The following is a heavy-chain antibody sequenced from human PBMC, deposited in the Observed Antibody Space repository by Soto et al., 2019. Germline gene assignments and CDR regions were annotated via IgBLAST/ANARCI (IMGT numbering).Heavy chain of an antibody. Sequence: PVESLKISCTTSGYSFTNDWIGWLREMPGKGPEWIGIIYPGDSDTRYSPSFQGQVTISADKSTSTAYLLWSSLKASDTAIYFCAGSIFYYGMDVWGQGTTVTVSS. CDR2: IYPGDSDT. CDR3: AGSIFYYGMDV. V-gene: IGHV5-51*01. J-gene: IGHJ6*02. CDR1: GYSFTNDW.